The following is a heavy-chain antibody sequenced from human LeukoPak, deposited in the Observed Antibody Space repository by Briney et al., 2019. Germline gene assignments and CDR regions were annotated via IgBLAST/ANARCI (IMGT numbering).Heavy chain of an antibody. Sequence: GSSVRVSCKASGGTFTSYAISWVRRSPGQGVGWMGGFIPIFGTANYAQKFQGRVTITADESTSTAYMELSSLRSEDTAVYYCARKRVQGIAGYYYYGMDVWGQGTTVTVSS. J-gene: IGHJ6*02. CDR1: GGTFTSYA. D-gene: IGHD6-13*01. V-gene: IGHV1-69*01. CDR3: ARKRVQGIAGYYYYGMDV. CDR2: FIPIFGTA.